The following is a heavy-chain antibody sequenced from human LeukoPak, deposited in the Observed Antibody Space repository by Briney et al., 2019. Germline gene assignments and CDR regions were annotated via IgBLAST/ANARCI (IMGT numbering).Heavy chain of an antibody. CDR1: GYTFSDYD. D-gene: IGHD2-2*01. Sequence: GASVKVSCKASGYTFSDYDINWVRQATGQGLEWMGWMNPNSGNTGYAQKFQGRVTMTRNTSTNTAYMELSSLRSEDTAVYYCARGGTRYCTSTSCSDYYYYGMDVWGQGTTVTVSS. V-gene: IGHV1-8*01. CDR2: MNPNSGNT. J-gene: IGHJ6*02. CDR3: ARGGTRYCTSTSCSDYYYYGMDV.